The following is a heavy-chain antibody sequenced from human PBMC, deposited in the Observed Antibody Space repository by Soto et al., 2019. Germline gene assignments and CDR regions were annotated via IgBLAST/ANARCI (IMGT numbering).Heavy chain of an antibody. D-gene: IGHD6-13*01. CDR1: GGSISSSNW. V-gene: IGHV4-4*02. Sequence: SETLSLTCAVSGGSISSSNWWSWVRQPPGKGLEWIGEIYHSGSTNYNPSLKSRVTISVDKSKNQFSLKLSSVTAAYTAVYYCARHHTAAAATGYYYYGMDVWGQGTTVT. CDR3: ARHHTAAAATGYYYYGMDV. CDR2: IYHSGST. J-gene: IGHJ6*02.